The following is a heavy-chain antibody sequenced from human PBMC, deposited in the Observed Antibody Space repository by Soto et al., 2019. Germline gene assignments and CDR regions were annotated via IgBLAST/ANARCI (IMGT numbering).Heavy chain of an antibody. CDR1: GFTFSSYG. D-gene: IGHD3-10*01. CDR2: ISYDGSNK. Sequence: QVQLVESGGGVVQPGRSLRLSCAASGFTFSSYGMHWVRQAPGKGLEWVAVISYDGSNKYYADSVKGRFTISRDNSKNXLYLQMNSLRAEDTAVYYCAKDQPRGTMVQPAMDVWGQGTTVTVSS. V-gene: IGHV3-30*18. J-gene: IGHJ6*02. CDR3: AKDQPRGTMVQPAMDV.